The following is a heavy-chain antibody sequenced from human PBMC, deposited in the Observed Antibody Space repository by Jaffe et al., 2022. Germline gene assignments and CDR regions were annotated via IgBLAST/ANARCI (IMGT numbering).Heavy chain of an antibody. CDR1: GGSISSYY. V-gene: IGHV4-59*01. CDR3: AREWAVTTVTTETSPSYYYYMDV. J-gene: IGHJ6*03. Sequence: QVQLQESGPGLVKPSETLSLTCTVSGGSISSYYWSWIRQPPGKGLEWIGYIYYSGSTNYNPSLKSRVTISVDTSKNQFSLKLSSVTAADTAVYYCAREWAVTTVTTETSPSYYYYMDVWGKGTTVTVSS. CDR2: IYYSGST. D-gene: IGHD4-17*01.